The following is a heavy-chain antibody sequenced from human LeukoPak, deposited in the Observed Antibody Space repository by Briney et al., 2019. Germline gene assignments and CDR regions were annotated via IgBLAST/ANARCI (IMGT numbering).Heavy chain of an antibody. V-gene: IGHV4-34*01. CDR1: GGSFSGYY. J-gene: IGHJ4*02. CDR3: ASLGDGYKQF. Sequence: PSETLSLTCAVYGGSFSGYYWSWIRQPPGKGLEWIGEINHSGSTNYNPSLKSRVTISVDTSENQFSLKLSSVTAADTAVYYCASLGDGYKQFWGQGTLVTVSS. D-gene: IGHD5-12*01. CDR2: INHSGST.